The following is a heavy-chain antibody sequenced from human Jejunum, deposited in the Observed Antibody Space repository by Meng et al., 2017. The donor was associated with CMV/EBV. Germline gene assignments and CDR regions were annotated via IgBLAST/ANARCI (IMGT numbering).Heavy chain of an antibody. CDR1: A. D-gene: IGHD1-7*01. V-gene: IGHV3-9*01. CDR3: AKDLSTGTIRPSSYFYYGMDV. Sequence: AMSWVRQAPGKGLEWVAGVSRNSDNIGYADSVKGRFTISRDNAKNSLYLQMSSLRTEDTALYYCAKDLSTGTIRPSSYFYYGMDVWGQGTTVTVSS. J-gene: IGHJ6*02. CDR2: VSRNSDNI.